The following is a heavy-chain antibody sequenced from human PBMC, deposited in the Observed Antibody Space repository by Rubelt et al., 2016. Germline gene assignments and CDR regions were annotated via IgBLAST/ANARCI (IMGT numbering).Heavy chain of an antibody. J-gene: IGHJ5*02. Sequence: EVRLVESGGGLVQPGRSLSLSCAASGLTFVDYAMRWFRQVPGKGLEWVSGIGWIGVSIGYAASVTGRFTISRDNAENPLYLQMNSLRVEDTAVYFCARVYCFTTSCAPWGQGTLVTVSS. CDR3: ARVYCFTTSCAP. CDR2: IGWIGVSI. V-gene: IGHV3-9*01. CDR1: GLTFVDYA. D-gene: IGHD2-2*01.